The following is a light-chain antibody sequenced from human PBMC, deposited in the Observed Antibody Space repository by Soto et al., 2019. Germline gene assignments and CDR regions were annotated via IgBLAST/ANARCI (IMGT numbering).Light chain of an antibody. CDR2: DVS. CDR1: TSDVGRYNY. V-gene: IGLV2-14*03. Sequence: QSVLTQPASVSGSPGQSISISCTGTTSDVGRYNYVSWYQQHPGKAPKLMIYDVSYRPSWVSNRFSGSKSGITASLTISGLQAEDEADYSCNSFTTSTTYVFGPGTKVTVL. J-gene: IGLJ1*01. CDR3: NSFTTSTTYV.